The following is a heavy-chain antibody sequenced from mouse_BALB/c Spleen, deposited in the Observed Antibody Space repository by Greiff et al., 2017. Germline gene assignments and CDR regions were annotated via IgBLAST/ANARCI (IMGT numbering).Heavy chain of an antibody. J-gene: IGHJ3*01. Sequence: EVMLVESGGGLVQPKGSLKLSCAASGFTFNTYAMNWVRQAPGKGLEWVARIRSKSNNYATYYADSVKDRFTISRDDSQSMLYLQMNNLKTEDTAMYYCAGGYYGSFAYWGQGTLVTVSA. CDR2: IRSKSNNYAT. CDR1: GFTFNTYA. V-gene: IGHV10-1*02. CDR3: AGGYYGSFAY. D-gene: IGHD1-2*01.